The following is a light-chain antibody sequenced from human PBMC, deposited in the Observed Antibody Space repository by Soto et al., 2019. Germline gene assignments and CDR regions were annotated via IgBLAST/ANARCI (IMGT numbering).Light chain of an antibody. Sequence: SVLTQPPSASGTPGHRVTISCSGSSYNIGSNTVNWYQQLPGTAPKLLIYTNDQRPSGVPDRFSGSRSGTSASLAISGLQFEDEADYHCSSWDDNLDAVVFGAGTKVTVL. CDR2: TND. CDR3: SSWDDNLDAVV. V-gene: IGLV1-44*01. CDR1: SYNIGSNT. J-gene: IGLJ1*01.